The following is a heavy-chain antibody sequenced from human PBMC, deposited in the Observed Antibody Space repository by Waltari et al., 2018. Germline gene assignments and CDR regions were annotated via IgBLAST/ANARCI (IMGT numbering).Heavy chain of an antibody. Sequence: EVRLVDSGGGLVQRGGYQSLACVASGFTFRTYWMTGVRQAPGKGMGWVAKRKQDGGGEYVDSVKGRFTISRDNGKNSLYLQMNSLRVEDMAVYYCARHSRYTFDLWGQGTVVTVSS. V-gene: IGHV3-7*01. CDR3: ARHSRYTFDL. D-gene: IGHD1-20*01. CDR1: GFTFRTYW. J-gene: IGHJ3*01. CDR2: RKQDGGG.